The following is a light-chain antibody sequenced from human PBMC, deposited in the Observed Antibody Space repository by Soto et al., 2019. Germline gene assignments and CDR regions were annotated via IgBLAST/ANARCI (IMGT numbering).Light chain of an antibody. Sequence: DIQMTQCPSSLAGSVGGRVTITCRASQSISSYLNWYQQKPGKAPQLLIYAASRSQSGAPPRFSGSGSGTALTLTTSSLQPEDFATHYRPPSYSTLFTLGPPTRLEIK. V-gene: IGKV1-39*01. J-gene: IGKJ5*01. CDR3: PPSYSTLFT. CDR1: QSISSY. CDR2: AAS.